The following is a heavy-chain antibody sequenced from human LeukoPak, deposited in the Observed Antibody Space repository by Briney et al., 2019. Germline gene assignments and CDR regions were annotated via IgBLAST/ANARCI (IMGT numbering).Heavy chain of an antibody. CDR2: IYSSGST. Sequence: PSQTLSLTYTVSGGSISSGSYYWSWIRQPAGKGLEWIGRIYSSGSTNYNPSLKSRVAISGDTFKNQFSLRLGSVTAADTAVYYCARGGDAAPFDYWGLGTQVTVSS. J-gene: IGHJ4*02. V-gene: IGHV4-61*02. D-gene: IGHD5-12*01. CDR3: ARGGDAAPFDY. CDR1: GGSISSGSYY.